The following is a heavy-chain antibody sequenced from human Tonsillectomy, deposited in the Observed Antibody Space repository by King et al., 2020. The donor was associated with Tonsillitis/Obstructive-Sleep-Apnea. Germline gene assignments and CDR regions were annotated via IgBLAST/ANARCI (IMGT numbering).Heavy chain of an antibody. D-gene: IGHD3-22*01. Sequence: VQLVESGAEVKKPGASVKVSCKASGFTFSSYYMHWVRLAPGQGLEWMGIINPSDSSTNYAQRFRGRVTMTRDTSTSTVYMELSSLRSEDTAIYYCARDADNNAYYPGYWGQGTLVTVSS. CDR3: ARDADNNAYYPGY. V-gene: IGHV1-46*01. CDR1: GFTFSSYY. J-gene: IGHJ4*02. CDR2: INPSDSST.